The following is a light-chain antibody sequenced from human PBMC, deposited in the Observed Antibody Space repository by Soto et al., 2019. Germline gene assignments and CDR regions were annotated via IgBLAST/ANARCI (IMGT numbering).Light chain of an antibody. CDR3: SSYTASSTLVV. J-gene: IGLJ2*01. CDR1: SSDVGGYNY. CDR2: ELS. Sequence: QSALTQPASVSGSPGQSITITCTGTSSDVGGYNYVAWYQQHPGKAPQHMIYELSNRPSGVSNRFSGTTYGNTASLSISGLQAEDEADYYCSSYTASSTLVVFGGGTKVTVL. V-gene: IGLV2-14*01.